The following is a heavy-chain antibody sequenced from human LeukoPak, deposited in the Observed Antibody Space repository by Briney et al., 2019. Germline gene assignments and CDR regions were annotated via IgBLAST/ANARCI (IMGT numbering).Heavy chain of an antibody. CDR2: ISDRGDSP. D-gene: IGHD4-23*01. CDR1: VFTFPSYR. J-gene: IGHJ5*02. Sequence: GSLRLSCAASVFTFPSYRMSWVGQAPGKWLEWISAISDRGDSPYTEDSVKGRFTISRENSKNTLYLQMNSLRAEDTAVYYCAKVHGGLREGWFDPWGRGTLVTVSS. CDR3: AKVHGGLREGWFDP. V-gene: IGHV3-23*01.